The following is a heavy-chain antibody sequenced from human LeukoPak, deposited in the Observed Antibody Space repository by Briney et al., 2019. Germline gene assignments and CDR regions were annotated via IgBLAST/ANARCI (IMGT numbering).Heavy chain of an antibody. CDR3: ATKQWLAPPPDS. V-gene: IGHV3-74*01. CDR2: NNNDGTVT. Sequence: PGGSLRLSCAASGFTFSKYWKLWVPHAPGKGLESVSRNNNDGTVTTYAHSVKGRFTVSRDNADNTMFLQMNSVRDEDTAVYYCATKQWLAPPPDSWGQGTPVTVSS. J-gene: IGHJ4*02. CDR1: GFTFSKYW. D-gene: IGHD6-19*01.